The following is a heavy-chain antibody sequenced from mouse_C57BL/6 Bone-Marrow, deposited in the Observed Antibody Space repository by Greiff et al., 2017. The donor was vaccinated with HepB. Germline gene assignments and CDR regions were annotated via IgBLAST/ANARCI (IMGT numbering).Heavy chain of an antibody. CDR2: IGPENGDT. J-gene: IGHJ4*01. V-gene: IGHV14-4*01. D-gene: IGHD1-1*01. CDR1: GFNIKDDY. Sequence: EVQLQQSGAELVRPGASVKLSCTASGFNIKDDYMHWVKQRPEQGLEWIGWIGPENGDTEYASKFQGKATITADTSSNTAYLQLSSLTSEDTAVYYCTTTVVGGDYAMDYWGQGTSVTVSS. CDR3: TTTVVGGDYAMDY.